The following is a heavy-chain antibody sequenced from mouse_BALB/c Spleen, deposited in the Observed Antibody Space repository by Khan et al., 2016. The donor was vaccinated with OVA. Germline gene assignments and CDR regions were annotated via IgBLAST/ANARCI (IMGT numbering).Heavy chain of an antibody. CDR1: AFNLPATP. J-gene: IGHJ3*01. V-gene: IGHV14-3*02. Sequence: PLPPPVDHPFHPVSSAPLSRPTSAFNLPATPLHWVTNRPEQALVWLRPIATANGYTKFDPRFRGKATITTDTSSNTAYLQLSSLTSEDTAVYYCARITYYDGSYWGQGTLVTVSS. D-gene: IGHD1-1*01. CDR3: ARITYYDGSY. CDR2: IATANGYT.